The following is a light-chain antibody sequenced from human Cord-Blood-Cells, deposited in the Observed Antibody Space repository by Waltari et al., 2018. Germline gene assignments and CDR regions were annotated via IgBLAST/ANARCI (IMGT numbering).Light chain of an antibody. CDR3: AAWDDSLSAL. J-gene: IGLJ3*02. Sequence: QSVLTQPPSASGTPGQRVTISCSGSSSNIGSNYVYWYQQLPGTAPKLLIYRKHQRPSGVPDRFSGSKSGTSASLAISGLRSEDEADYYCAAWDDSLSALFGGGTKLTVL. V-gene: IGLV1-47*01. CDR1: SSNIGSNY. CDR2: RKH.